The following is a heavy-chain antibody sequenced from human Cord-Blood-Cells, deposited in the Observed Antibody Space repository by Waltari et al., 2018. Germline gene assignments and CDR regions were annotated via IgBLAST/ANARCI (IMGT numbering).Heavy chain of an antibody. V-gene: IGHV1-2*04. Sequence: QVQLVQSGAEVKKPGASVKVSCKASGYTLTGYYMHWVRPAPGKGLEGMGCINPNSGGTNYAQKFQGWVTMTRDTSISTAYMELSRLRSDDTAVYYCARDKLGMGMDIWGQGTMVTVSS. CDR2: INPNSGGT. J-gene: IGHJ3*02. CDR3: ARDKLGMGMDI. CDR1: GYTLTGYY. D-gene: IGHD7-27*01.